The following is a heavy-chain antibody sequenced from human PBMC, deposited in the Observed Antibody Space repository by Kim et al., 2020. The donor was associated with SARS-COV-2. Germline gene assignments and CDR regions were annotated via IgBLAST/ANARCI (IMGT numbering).Heavy chain of an antibody. Sequence: SGSTNYNPSRKSRVTISVDASKNQFSLKWNSMTAADTGVYYCARVFRGMDVWGQGTTVIVSS. CDR2: SGST. J-gene: IGHJ6*02. CDR3: ARVFRGMDV. V-gene: IGHV4-59*01. D-gene: IGHD2-8*01.